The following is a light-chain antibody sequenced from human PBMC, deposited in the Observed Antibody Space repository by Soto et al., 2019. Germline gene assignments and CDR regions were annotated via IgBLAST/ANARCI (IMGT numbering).Light chain of an antibody. V-gene: IGKV1-39*01. Sequence: DIQMTQSPSSLSASVEDRVIITCRASQSISNHLNWYQQKPGKAPKLLIFAASSLQSGVPSRFSGSRSGPDFTLPLSSLQPEDFATYYCQQSYSSPPTFGQGTKLEIK. CDR3: QQSYSSPPT. CDR2: AAS. J-gene: IGKJ1*01. CDR1: QSISNH.